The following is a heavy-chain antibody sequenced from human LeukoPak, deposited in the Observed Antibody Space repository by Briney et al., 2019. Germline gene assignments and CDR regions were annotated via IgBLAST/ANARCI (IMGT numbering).Heavy chain of an antibody. D-gene: IGHD2-15*01. J-gene: IGHJ4*02. CDR1: GYSFTSYW. CDR3: ARARYCSGGSCYAEY. Sequence: PGESLKISCKGSGYSFTSYWIGWVRQMPGKGLEWMGIIYPGDFDTIYSPSFQGQVTISADKSISTAYLQWSSLKASDTAMYYCARARYCSGGSCYAEYWGQGTLVTVSS. V-gene: IGHV5-51*01. CDR2: IYPGDFDT.